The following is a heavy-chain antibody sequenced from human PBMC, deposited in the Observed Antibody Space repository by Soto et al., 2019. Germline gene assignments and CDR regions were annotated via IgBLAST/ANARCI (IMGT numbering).Heavy chain of an antibody. Sequence: QVQLQESGPGLVKPSGTLSLTCAVSGDSISNSRWWTWVRQPPGKGLEWIGDIFHSGDTNYNPSLKXXVLLSVDKAQNQFSLKVSSVTAADPAVYYCAYSTGWYRHDVWGQGTLVTVSS. CDR3: AYSTGWYRHDV. D-gene: IGHD6-19*01. V-gene: IGHV4-4*02. CDR2: IFHSGDT. J-gene: IGHJ3*01. CDR1: GDSISNSRW.